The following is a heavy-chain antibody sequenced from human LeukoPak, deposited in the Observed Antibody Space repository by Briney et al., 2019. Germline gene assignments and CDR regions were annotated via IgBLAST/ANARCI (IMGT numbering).Heavy chain of an antibody. V-gene: IGHV4-31*03. Sequence: SETLSLTCTVSGGSISSGGYYWSWIRQHPGKGLEWIGDIYYSGSTYYNPSLKSRVTISVDTSKNQFSLKLSSVTAADTAVYYCARAITMVRGVSNLYFDYWGQGTLVTVSS. CDR1: GGSISSGGYY. CDR3: ARAITMVRGVSNLYFDY. D-gene: IGHD3-10*01. CDR2: IYYSGST. J-gene: IGHJ4*02.